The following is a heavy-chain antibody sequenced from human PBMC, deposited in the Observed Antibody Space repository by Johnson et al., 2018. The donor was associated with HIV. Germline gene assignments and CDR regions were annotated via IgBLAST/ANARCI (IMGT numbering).Heavy chain of an antibody. V-gene: IGHV3-20*04. Sequence: EVQLVESGGGVVQPGRSLRLSCAASGFTFSSYAMHWVRQAPVKGLEWVSGINWNGGSTGYADSVKGRFTISRDNAKNSLYLQMNSLRAEDTAVYYCARDIRSVGAPDAFDIWGQGTMVTVSS. CDR3: ARDIRSVGAPDAFDI. D-gene: IGHD1-26*01. CDR2: INWNGGST. J-gene: IGHJ3*02. CDR1: GFTFSSYA.